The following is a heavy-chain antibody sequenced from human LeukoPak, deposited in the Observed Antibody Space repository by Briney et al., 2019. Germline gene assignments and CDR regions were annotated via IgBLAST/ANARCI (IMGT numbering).Heavy chain of an antibody. Sequence: GGSLRLSCAASGFTFDDYAMHWVRQAPGKGLEWVSGISWNSGSIGYADSVKGRFTISRDNAKNSLYLQMNSLRAEDTAVYYCARGRVTMIVVATHYYYYYGMDVWGQGTTVTVSS. CDR2: ISWNSGSI. D-gene: IGHD3-22*01. CDR3: ARGRVTMIVVATHYYYYYGMDV. V-gene: IGHV3-9*01. J-gene: IGHJ6*02. CDR1: GFTFDDYA.